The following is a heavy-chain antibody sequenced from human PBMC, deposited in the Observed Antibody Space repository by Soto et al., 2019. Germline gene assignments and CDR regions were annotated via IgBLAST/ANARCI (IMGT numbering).Heavy chain of an antibody. CDR1: GFTFAGYV. Sequence: EVQLLESGGGLVQPGGSLGLTCAASGFTFAGYVMSWVRQAPGKGLEWVSSISGSGGGIYYADSVKGRFTISRDNSKNTLHMQMNSLRADDTAVYYCAKDRRDCSRTPCYYFYGMDVWGQGTTVTVSS. J-gene: IGHJ6*02. D-gene: IGHD2-2*01. CDR2: ISGSGGGI. CDR3: AKDRRDCSRTPCYYFYGMDV. V-gene: IGHV3-23*01.